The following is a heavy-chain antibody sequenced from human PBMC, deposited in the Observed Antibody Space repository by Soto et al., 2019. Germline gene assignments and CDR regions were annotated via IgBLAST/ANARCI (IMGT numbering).Heavy chain of an antibody. CDR2: IYYSGST. CDR1: GGSISSYY. J-gene: IGHJ4*02. V-gene: IGHV4-59*08. Sequence: KTSETLSLTCTVSGGSISSYYWSWIRQPPGKGLEWIGYIYYSGSTNYNPSLKSRVTISVDTSKNQFSLKLSSVTAADTAVYYCARLAVISGWSEYFDYWGQGTLVTVSS. D-gene: IGHD6-19*01. CDR3: ARLAVISGWSEYFDY.